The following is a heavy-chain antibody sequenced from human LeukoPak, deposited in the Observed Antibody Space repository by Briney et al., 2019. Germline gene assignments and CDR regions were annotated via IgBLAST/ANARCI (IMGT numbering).Heavy chain of an antibody. CDR1: GYTFTSYD. D-gene: IGHD6-13*01. J-gene: IGHJ6*02. CDR3: ARGAFYSSSWYAFYYYYGMDV. V-gene: IGHV1-8*01. Sequence: ASVKASCKASGYTFTSYDINGVRQATGQGVEWMGWMNPKSGNTGYAQKFQGRVTMTRNTSISTAYMELSSLRSEDTAVYYCARGAFYSSSWYAFYYYYGMDVWGQGTTVTVSS. CDR2: MNPKSGNT.